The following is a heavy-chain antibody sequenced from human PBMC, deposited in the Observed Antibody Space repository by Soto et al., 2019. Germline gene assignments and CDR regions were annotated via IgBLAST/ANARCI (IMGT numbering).Heavy chain of an antibody. CDR3: ARTIIAFGEVIAPHWFDP. J-gene: IGHJ5*02. D-gene: IGHD3-16*02. V-gene: IGHV3-21*06. Sequence: GGSLRLSCVVSGFTFSDYCMNWVRQAPGRWLEWVASISSGGNFIYYADSVRGRFTISRDNAENSLYLQMNSLGVEDTATYYCARTIIAFGEVIAPHWFDPWGQGXQVTVYS. CDR2: ISSGGNFI. CDR1: GFTFSDYC.